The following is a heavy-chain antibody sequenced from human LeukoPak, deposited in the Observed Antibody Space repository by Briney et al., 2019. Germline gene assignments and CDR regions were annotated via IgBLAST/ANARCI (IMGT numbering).Heavy chain of an antibody. J-gene: IGHJ3*02. D-gene: IGHD2-15*01. CDR3: ARDLLGNAFDI. CDR2: IKQDGSEK. CDR1: GFTFSTYW. Sequence: GGSLRLSCVASGFTFSTYWMSWVRQAPGKGLEWVANIKQDGSEKYYVDSVKGRFTISRDNAKNSLYLQMNSLRAEDTAVYYCARDLLGNAFDIWGQGTMVTVSS. V-gene: IGHV3-7*01.